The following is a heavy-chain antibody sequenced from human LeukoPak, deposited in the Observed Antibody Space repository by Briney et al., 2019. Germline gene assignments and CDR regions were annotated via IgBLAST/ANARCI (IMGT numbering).Heavy chain of an antibody. V-gene: IGHV3-23*01. CDR1: GFTFSSYA. J-gene: IGHJ3*02. CDR2: ISGSGGST. Sequence: PGGSLTLSCAAYGFTFSSYAMSWVRQAPGKGLEWVSAISGSGGSTYYADPMKGRFTISRDNSKNTLYLQMNSLRAEDTAVYYCARRHPSRHGDRRDAFDIWGQGTMVTVSS. D-gene: IGHD4-17*01. CDR3: ARRHPSRHGDRRDAFDI.